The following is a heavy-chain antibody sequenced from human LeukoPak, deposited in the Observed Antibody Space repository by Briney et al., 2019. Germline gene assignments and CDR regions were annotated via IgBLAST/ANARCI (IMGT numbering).Heavy chain of an antibody. Sequence: ASVKVSCKASGYTFTSYGISWVRQAPGQGLEWMGWISAYNGNTNYAQKLQGRVTMTTDTSTSTAYMELRSLRSDDTAVYYCAKETMDTSCFDYWVQGTLVTVSP. J-gene: IGHJ4*02. CDR2: ISAYNGNT. V-gene: IGHV1-18*01. D-gene: IGHD2-2*01. CDR1: GYTFTSYG. CDR3: AKETMDTSCFDY.